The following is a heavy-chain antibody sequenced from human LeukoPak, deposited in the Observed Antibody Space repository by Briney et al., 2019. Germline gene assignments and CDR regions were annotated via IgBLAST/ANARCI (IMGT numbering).Heavy chain of an antibody. D-gene: IGHD6-19*01. V-gene: IGHV3-33*01. CDR1: GFNFSSYG. J-gene: IGHJ4*02. CDR2: IWFDGSNI. CDR3: ARDSLPMAVTDPFDH. Sequence: PGGSLRLSCAASGFNFSSYGMHWVRQAPGKGLEWVTSIWFDGSNIHYADSVKGRVIISRDNSKSALYLQMNSLRAEDTAIYYCARDSLPMAVTDPFDHWGQGALVTVSS.